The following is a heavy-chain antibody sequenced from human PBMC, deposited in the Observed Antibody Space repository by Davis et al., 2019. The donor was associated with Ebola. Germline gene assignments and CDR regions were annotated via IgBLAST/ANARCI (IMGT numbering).Heavy chain of an antibody. J-gene: IGHJ4*02. D-gene: IGHD4-11*01. V-gene: IGHV3-23*01. Sequence: GGSLRLSCAASGFVFSSYVMSWVRRAPGKGLEWVSTLGLSADTYYADSVKGRFTISRDNSKNTLYLQMNSLRPEDTAVYYCARDSDDYSFDYWGQGTLVTVSS. CDR3: ARDSDDYSFDY. CDR2: LGLSADT. CDR1: GFVFSSYV.